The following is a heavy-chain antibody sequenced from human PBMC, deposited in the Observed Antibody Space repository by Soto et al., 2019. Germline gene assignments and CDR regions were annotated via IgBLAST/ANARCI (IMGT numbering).Heavy chain of an antibody. CDR2: IIPIFGTA. Sequence: AASVKVSCKASGGTFSSYAISWVRQAPGQGLEWMGGIIPIFGTANYAQKFQGRVTITADESTSTAYMELSGLRSEDTAVYYCARGRQGSYQYWGQGTLVTVSS. D-gene: IGHD1-26*01. V-gene: IGHV1-69*13. J-gene: IGHJ4*02. CDR3: ARGRQGSYQY. CDR1: GGTFSSYA.